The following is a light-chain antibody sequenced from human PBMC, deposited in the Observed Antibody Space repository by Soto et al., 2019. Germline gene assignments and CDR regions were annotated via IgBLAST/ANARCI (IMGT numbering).Light chain of an antibody. CDR1: QFINRNY. Sequence: EIVLTQSPGTLSVSPGERATLSCRASQFINRNYLAWYQQTPGQAPRLLIYGASSRATGIPDRFSGSGSGTDFTLTIARLEPEDFAVFYCQQYGSSTYTFGQGTKLEL. CDR2: GAS. V-gene: IGKV3-20*01. J-gene: IGKJ2*01. CDR3: QQYGSSTYT.